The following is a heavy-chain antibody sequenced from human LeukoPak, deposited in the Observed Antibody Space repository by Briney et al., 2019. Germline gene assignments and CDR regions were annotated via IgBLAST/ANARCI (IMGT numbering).Heavy chain of an antibody. CDR1: GFTFSSYW. D-gene: IGHD6-19*01. V-gene: IGHV3-74*01. Sequence: PGGSLGLSCAASGFTFSSYWMHWVRQAPGKGLVWVSRINSDGSSTSYADSVKGRFTISRDNAKNTLYLQMNSLRAEDTAVYYCAREVGSSGWHFDYWGQGTLVTVSS. CDR2: INSDGSST. J-gene: IGHJ4*02. CDR3: AREVGSSGWHFDY.